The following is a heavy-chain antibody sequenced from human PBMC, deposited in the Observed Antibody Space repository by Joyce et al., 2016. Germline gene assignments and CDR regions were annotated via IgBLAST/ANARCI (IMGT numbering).Heavy chain of an antibody. CDR3: AKDLIAGFWSGYPTYYFDY. CDR1: GFPFKSYV. J-gene: IGHJ4*02. CDR2: ISGSGGNT. Sequence: EAQLLESGGGLAQPGGSLRLSCAASGFPFKSYVMSGVRQAPGKGLEWVSCISGSGGNTYYTDSVKGRFTISRDNSKNTLYLQMNSLRVEDTAVYYCAKDLIAGFWSGYPTYYFDYWGQGTLVTVSS. D-gene: IGHD3-3*01. V-gene: IGHV3-23*01.